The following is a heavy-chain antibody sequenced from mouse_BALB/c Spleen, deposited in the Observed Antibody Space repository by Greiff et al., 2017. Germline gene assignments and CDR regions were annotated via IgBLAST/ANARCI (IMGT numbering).Heavy chain of an antibody. D-gene: IGHD4-1*01. CDR3: AREGELGFDY. V-gene: IGHV5-4*02. Sequence: EVQGVESGGGLVKPGGSLKLSCAASGFTFSDYYMYWVRQTPEKRLEWVATISDGGSYTYYPDSVKGRFTISRDNAKNNLYLQMGSLKSEDTAMYYCAREGELGFDYWGQGTTLTVSS. J-gene: IGHJ2*01. CDR1: GFTFSDYY. CDR2: ISDGGSYT.